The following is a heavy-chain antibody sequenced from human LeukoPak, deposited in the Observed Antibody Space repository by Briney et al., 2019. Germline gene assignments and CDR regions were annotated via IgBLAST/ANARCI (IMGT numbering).Heavy chain of an antibody. CDR1: GGSISSGGYY. Sequence: PSQTLPLTCTVSGGSISSGGYYWSWIRQHPRKGLEWIGYIYYSGSTYYNPSLKSRVTISVDTSKNQFSLKLSSVTAADTAVYYCARSYCSSTSCSPYYYYYMDVWGKGTTVTVPS. CDR3: ARSYCSSTSCSPYYYYYMDV. J-gene: IGHJ6*03. CDR2: IYYSGST. V-gene: IGHV4-31*03. D-gene: IGHD2-2*01.